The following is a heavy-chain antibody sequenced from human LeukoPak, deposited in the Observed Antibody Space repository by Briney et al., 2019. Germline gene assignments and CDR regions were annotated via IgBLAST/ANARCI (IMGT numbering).Heavy chain of an antibody. CDR2: IYPGDSDT. CDR3: ARRSPYYHDSSGYYYDY. V-gene: IGHV5-51*01. CDR1: GYSFTSYW. J-gene: IGHJ4*02. D-gene: IGHD3-22*01. Sequence: GESLKISCKGSGYSFTSYWIGWVRQMPGKGLEWMGIIYPGDSDTRYSPSFQGQVTISADKSISTAYLQWSSLKASDTAMYYCARRSPYYHDSSGYYYDYWGQGTLVTVSS.